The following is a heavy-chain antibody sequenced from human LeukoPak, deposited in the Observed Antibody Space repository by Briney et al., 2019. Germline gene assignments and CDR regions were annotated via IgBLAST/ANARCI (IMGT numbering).Heavy chain of an antibody. CDR3: AKTSRANSAYDSPFDY. V-gene: IGHV3-23*01. Sequence: GGSLRLSCAASGFTFSTYAMSWVRQAPGKGLEWVSGVRGSGTHTYYADSVKGRFTISRDNSKNTLYLQMNSLRAEDTAIYYCAKTSRANSAYDSPFDYWGQGTLVTVS. J-gene: IGHJ4*02. D-gene: IGHD5-12*01. CDR2: VRGSGTHT. CDR1: GFTFSTYA.